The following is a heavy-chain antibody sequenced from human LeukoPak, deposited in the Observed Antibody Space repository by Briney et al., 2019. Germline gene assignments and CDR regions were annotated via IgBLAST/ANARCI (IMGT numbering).Heavy chain of an antibody. CDR1: GFTFSSYW. CDR2: INQDGGQE. J-gene: IGHJ5*02. CDR3: ARGPLEYCSGGTCYSGRNWFDP. V-gene: IGHV3-7*03. Sequence: GGSLRLSCAASGFTFSSYWMTWVRQAPGKGLEWVASINQDGGQEYYVDSVKGRFTISRDNAKNSLYLQMNRLRAEDTAAYYCARGPLEYCSGGTCYSGRNWFDPWGQGTLVTVSS. D-gene: IGHD2-15*01.